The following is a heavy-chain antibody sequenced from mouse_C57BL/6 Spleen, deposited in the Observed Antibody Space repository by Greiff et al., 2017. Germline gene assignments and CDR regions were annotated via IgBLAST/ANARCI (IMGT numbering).Heavy chain of an antibody. Sequence: EVHLVESGGGLVQPGGSMKLSCAASGFTFSDAWMDWVRQSPEKGLEWVAEIRNKANNHATYYAESVKGRFTISRDDSTSSVYLQRNSLRAADTGIYFCTGYGEGYFDVWGTGTTVTVSS. CDR3: TGYGEGYFDV. CDR2: IRNKANNHAT. D-gene: IGHD1-1*01. CDR1: GFTFSDAW. V-gene: IGHV6-6*01. J-gene: IGHJ1*03.